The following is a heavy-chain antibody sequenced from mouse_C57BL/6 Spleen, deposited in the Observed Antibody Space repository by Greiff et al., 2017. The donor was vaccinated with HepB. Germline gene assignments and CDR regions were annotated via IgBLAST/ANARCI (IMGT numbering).Heavy chain of an antibody. CDR1: GYSITSDY. Sequence: EVQLQQSGPGLAKPSQTLSLTCSVTGYSITSDYWNWIRKFPGNKLEYMGYISYSGSTDYNPSLKSRISITRDTSKNQYYLQLNSVTTEDTATYYCARYMVTTGDYYAMDYWGQGTSVTVSS. D-gene: IGHD2-2*01. CDR3: ARYMVTTGDYYAMDY. J-gene: IGHJ4*01. CDR2: ISYSGST. V-gene: IGHV3-8*01.